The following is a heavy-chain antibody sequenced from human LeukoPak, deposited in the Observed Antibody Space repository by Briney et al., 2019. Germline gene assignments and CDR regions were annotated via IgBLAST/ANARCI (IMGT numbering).Heavy chain of an antibody. V-gene: IGHV4-61*05. CDR2: IYYRGST. D-gene: IGHD3-10*01. CDR1: GGSISSSSAY. J-gene: IGHJ4*02. Sequence: SETLSLTCTVSGGSISSSSAYWGWLRPPPGKGLEWIGYIYYRGSTNYNPSLKSRVTISVDTSKNQFSLKLSSVTAADTAVYYCASGGPYYYGSGSYPHWGQGTLVTVSS. CDR3: ASGGPYYYGSGSYPH.